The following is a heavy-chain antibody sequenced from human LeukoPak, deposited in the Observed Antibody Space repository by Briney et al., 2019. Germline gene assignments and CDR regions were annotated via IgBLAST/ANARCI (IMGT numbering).Heavy chain of an antibody. J-gene: IGHJ5*02. D-gene: IGHD6-13*01. Sequence: ASVKVSCKASGYTFTGYYMHWVRQAPGQGLEWMGWISAYNGNTNYAQKLQGRVTMTTDTSTSTAYMELRSLRSDDTAVYYCARERPIAAAGEGKNWFDPWGQGTLVTVSS. CDR3: ARERPIAAAGEGKNWFDP. V-gene: IGHV1-18*04. CDR1: GYTFTGYY. CDR2: ISAYNGNT.